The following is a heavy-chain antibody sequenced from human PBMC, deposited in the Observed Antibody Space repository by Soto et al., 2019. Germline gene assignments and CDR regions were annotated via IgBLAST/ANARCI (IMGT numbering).Heavy chain of an antibody. D-gene: IGHD3-3*01. CDR1: GFTFSSYG. J-gene: IGHJ6*02. CDR2: ISYDGSNK. CDR3: AKDGRNTIFGVVTQAYYYGMDV. V-gene: IGHV3-30*18. Sequence: GGSLRLSCAASGFTFSSYGMHWVRQAPGKGLEWVAVISYDGSNKYYADSVKGRFTISRDNSKNTLYLQMNSLRAEDTAVYYCAKDGRNTIFGVVTQAYYYGMDVWGQGTTVSVYS.